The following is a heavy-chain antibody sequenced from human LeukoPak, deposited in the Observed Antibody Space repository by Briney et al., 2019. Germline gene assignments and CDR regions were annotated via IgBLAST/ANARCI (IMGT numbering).Heavy chain of an antibody. V-gene: IGHV3-11*01. Sequence: GGSLRLSCAASGFTFSDYYMTWIRQAPGKGLEWISYISSSGYTINYADSVKGRFTISRDNAKNSLYLQMNSLRAEDTALYYCAKDFSGSYYEDYFDYWGQGTLVTVSS. CDR3: AKDFSGSYYEDYFDY. CDR2: ISSSGYTI. J-gene: IGHJ4*02. D-gene: IGHD1-26*01. CDR1: GFTFSDYY.